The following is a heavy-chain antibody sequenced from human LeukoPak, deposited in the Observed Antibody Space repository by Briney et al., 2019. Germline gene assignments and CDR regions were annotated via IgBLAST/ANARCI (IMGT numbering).Heavy chain of an antibody. D-gene: IGHD5-18*01. J-gene: IGHJ3*02. CDR1: GDSISNYY. Sequence: SETLSLTCTVSGDSISNYYWSWIRQPPGKGLEWIAYIDYRGSTTYNPSLRSRITISVDTSRNQFSLKLTSVTAADTAVYYCARSRSGYSYEQGAFEIWGQGTMVTVSS. CDR2: IDYRGST. V-gene: IGHV4-59*01. CDR3: ARSRSGYSYEQGAFEI.